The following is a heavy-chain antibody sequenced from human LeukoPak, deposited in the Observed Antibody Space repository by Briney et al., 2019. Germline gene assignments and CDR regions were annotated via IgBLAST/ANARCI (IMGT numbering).Heavy chain of an antibody. CDR2: INQDGSEE. D-gene: IGHD3-10*01. J-gene: IGHJ4*02. CDR1: GLTFSRYW. V-gene: IGHV3-7*01. Sequence: GGSLRLSCAASGLTFSRYWLTWVRQAPGKGLEWVANINQDGSEENYVDSVRGRFTISRDNAKNSLYLQMNSLRAEDTAVYYCARDPLGCGDFPLSYGGQEPLVTVSS. CDR3: ARDPLGCGDFPLSY.